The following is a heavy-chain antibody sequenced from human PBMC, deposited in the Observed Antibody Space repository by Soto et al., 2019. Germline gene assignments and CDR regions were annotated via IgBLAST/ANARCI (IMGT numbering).Heavy chain of an antibody. Sequence: GGSLRLSCAASGFGFSTHALSWVRQAPGKGLEWLSSITNTGITTHYADSVKGRFTISRENSRNTLHLQMNNLRVDDTAVYYCAKGFDYGDTKNIDHWGQGTPVTVSS. D-gene: IGHD4-17*01. CDR2: ITNTGITT. CDR1: GFGFSTHA. CDR3: AKGFDYGDTKNIDH. V-gene: IGHV3-23*01. J-gene: IGHJ4*02.